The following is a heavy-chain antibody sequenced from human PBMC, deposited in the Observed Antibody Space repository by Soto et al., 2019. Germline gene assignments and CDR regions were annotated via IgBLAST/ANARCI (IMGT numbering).Heavy chain of an antibody. V-gene: IGHV3-9*01. J-gene: IGHJ6*02. CDR2: ISWNSGSI. D-gene: IGHD6-13*01. CDR1: GFTFDDYA. Sequence: GGSLRLSCAASGFTFDDYAMHWVRQVPGKGLEWVSGISWNSGSIGYADSVKGRFTLSRDNAKNSLYLQMNSLRAEDTALYYCAKGILTSIAAAGTTPYYYYGMDVWGQGTTVTVSS. CDR3: AKGILTSIAAAGTTPYYYYGMDV.